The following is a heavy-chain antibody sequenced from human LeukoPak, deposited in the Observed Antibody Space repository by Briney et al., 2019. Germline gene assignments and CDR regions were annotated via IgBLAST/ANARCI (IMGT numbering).Heavy chain of an antibody. CDR1: SYSISSGYY. D-gene: IGHD3-22*01. V-gene: IGHV4-38-2*02. CDR3: ARQIEGFDY. J-gene: IGHJ4*02. Sequence: PSETLSLTCTVSSYSISSGYYWGWIRQPPGKGLEWIGSIYQSGNTYYNPSLKSRVTISVDTFKNEFSLKLSSVTAADTAVYYCARQIEGFDYWGQGTLVTVSS. CDR2: IYQSGNT.